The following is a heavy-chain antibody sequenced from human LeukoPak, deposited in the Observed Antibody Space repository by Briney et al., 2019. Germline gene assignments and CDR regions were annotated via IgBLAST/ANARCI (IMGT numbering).Heavy chain of an antibody. CDR2: ISSSSSYI. J-gene: IGHJ3*02. CDR1: GFTFSSYS. D-gene: IGHD3-10*01. V-gene: IGHV3-21*04. Sequence: GGSLRLSCAASGFTFSSYSMNWVRQAPGKGLEWVSSISSSSSYIYYADSVKGRFTISRDNAKNSLYLQMNSLRAEDTAVYYCARGKYGSGSDGTFDIWGQGTMVTVSS. CDR3: ARGKYGSGSDGTFDI.